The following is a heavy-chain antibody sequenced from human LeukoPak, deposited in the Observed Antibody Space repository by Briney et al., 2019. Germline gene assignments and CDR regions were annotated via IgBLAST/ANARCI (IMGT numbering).Heavy chain of an antibody. J-gene: IGHJ5*02. CDR2: IIPIFGTA. Sequence: ASVKVSRKASGGTFSSYAISWVRQAPGQGLEWMGGIIPIFGTANYAQKFQGRVTITTDESTSTAYMELSSLRSEDTAVYYCARVVVTKTSNWFDPWGQGTLVTVSS. D-gene: IGHD2-21*01. CDR3: ARVVVTKTSNWFDP. CDR1: GGTFSSYA. V-gene: IGHV1-69*05.